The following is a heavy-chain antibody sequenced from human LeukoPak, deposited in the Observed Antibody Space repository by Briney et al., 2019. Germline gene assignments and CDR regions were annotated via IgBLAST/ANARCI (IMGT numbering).Heavy chain of an antibody. J-gene: IGHJ4*02. CDR1: GGSISSSTYY. Sequence: SETLSLTCTVSGGSISSSTYYWGWIRQPPGKGLEWIGSIYYTGSTYYNPSLKSRVAISVDTSKNQFSLKLSSVTAADTAVYYCARPQRGFSGYRASYYFDYWGQGALVTVSS. CDR2: IYYTGST. V-gene: IGHV4-39*01. CDR3: ARPQRGFSGYRASYYFDY. D-gene: IGHD5-12*01.